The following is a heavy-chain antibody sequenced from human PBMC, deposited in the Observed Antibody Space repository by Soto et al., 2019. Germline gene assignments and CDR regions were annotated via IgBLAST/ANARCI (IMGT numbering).Heavy chain of an antibody. CDR2: TYPSGST. J-gene: IGHJ5*02. CDR3: ARAIHYYGSGNNWFDP. D-gene: IGHD3-10*01. CDR1: GGSFNNYY. V-gene: IGHV4-4*07. Sequence: QVQLQASGPGLVKPLETLSLPCTVSGGSFNNYYWSWIRQPAGKGLEWIGRTYPSGSTNYNPSLLRRGTLSLDTSKNHYCLKLSSVTAADTAVYYCARAIHYYGSGNNWFDPGGQGTLVTVSS.